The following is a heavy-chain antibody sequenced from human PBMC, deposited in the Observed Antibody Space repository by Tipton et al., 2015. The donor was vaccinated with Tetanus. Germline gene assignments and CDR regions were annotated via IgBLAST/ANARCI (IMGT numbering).Heavy chain of an antibody. V-gene: IGHV1-18*01. CDR2: ITPYNGYR. CDR1: GYGFTSYG. Sequence: QLVQSGAEVKKPGASVKVSCTANGYGFTSYGINWVRQAPGQGLEWVGWITPYNGYRDLAQKVQGRVTMTTDASLRTAYLELRNLRADDTAVYYCARDTYNWNRVLGNFDYWGQGALVTVSS. CDR3: ARDTYNWNRVLGNFDY. J-gene: IGHJ4*02. D-gene: IGHD1-20*01.